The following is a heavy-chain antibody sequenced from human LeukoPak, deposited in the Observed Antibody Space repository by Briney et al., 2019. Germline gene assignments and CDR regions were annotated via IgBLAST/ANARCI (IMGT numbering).Heavy chain of an antibody. J-gene: IGHJ3*02. CDR2: IYYSGST. D-gene: IGHD3-3*01. CDR3: ARAITIFGVALRGDAFDI. V-gene: IGHV4-30-4*01. CDR1: GGSISSGDYY. Sequence: SETLSLTCTVSGGSISSGDYYWSWIRQPPGKGLEWIGYIYYSGSTYYNPSLKSRVTISVDTSKNQFSLKLSSVTAADTAVYYCARAITIFGVALRGDAFDIWGQGTMVTVSS.